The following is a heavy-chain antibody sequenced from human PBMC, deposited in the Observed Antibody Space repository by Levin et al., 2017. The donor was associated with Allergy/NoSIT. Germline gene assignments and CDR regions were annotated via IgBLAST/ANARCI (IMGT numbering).Heavy chain of an antibody. V-gene: IGHV3-23*01. CDR2: IINSGVGT. J-gene: IGHJ4*02. CDR1: GFTFNNYA. Sequence: GASVKVSCAASGFTFNNYAMSWVRQAPGKGLEWVSAIINSGVGTYYADSVKGRFTISRDNSKNTMYLQMNSLRAEDTAVYFCAKDAIRGNDQPYYFDYWGQGTLVTASS. D-gene: IGHD3-10*01. CDR3: AKDAIRGNDQPYYFDY.